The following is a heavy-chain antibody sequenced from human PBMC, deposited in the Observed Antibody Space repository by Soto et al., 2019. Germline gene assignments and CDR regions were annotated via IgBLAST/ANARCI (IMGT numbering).Heavy chain of an antibody. V-gene: IGHV1-8*01. CDR3: ARSDGYHFNWLDS. CDR2: MNPNSNNT. J-gene: IGHJ5*01. Sequence: QVQLVQSGAEVKTPGASVKVSCKASGYTFASYDMNWVRQAPGQGLEWMGWMNPNSNNTGYAQKVQGRLTMTRDIALSIAHMELSSLRNEDTAVYYCARSDGYHFNWLDSWGQGTLVTVSA. CDR1: GYTFASYD. D-gene: IGHD2-21*01.